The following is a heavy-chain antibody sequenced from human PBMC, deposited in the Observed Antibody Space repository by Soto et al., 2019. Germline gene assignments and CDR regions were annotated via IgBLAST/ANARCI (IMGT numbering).Heavy chain of an antibody. J-gene: IGHJ4*02. CDR3: AKVEGYYDSSADY. CDR2: ISYDGSNK. Sequence: QVQLVESGGGVVQPGRSLRLSCAASGFTFSSYGMHWVRQAPGKGLEWVAVISYDGSNKYYADSVKGRFTISRDNSKNTLYLQMNSLSAEDTAVYYCAKVEGYYDSSADYWGQGTLVTVSS. CDR1: GFTFSSYG. D-gene: IGHD3-22*01. V-gene: IGHV3-30*18.